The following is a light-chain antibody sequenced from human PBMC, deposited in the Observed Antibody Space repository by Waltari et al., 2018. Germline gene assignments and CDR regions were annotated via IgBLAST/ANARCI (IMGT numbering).Light chain of an antibody. CDR3: QQDYNLPRT. Sequence: PGERVTLSCRASQSVSNSYLTWYQQKPGQAPRLLIYGASTRATGIPARFSGSGSGTDFTLTISSLQPEDFAVYNCQQDYNLPRTFGQGTKLEIK. J-gene: IGKJ2*01. CDR2: GAS. CDR1: QSVSNSY. V-gene: IGKV3D-7*01.